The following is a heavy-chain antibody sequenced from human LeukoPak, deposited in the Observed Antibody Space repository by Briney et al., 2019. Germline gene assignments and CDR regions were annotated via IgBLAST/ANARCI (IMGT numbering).Heavy chain of an antibody. V-gene: IGHV1-24*01. J-gene: IGHJ4*02. CDR3: ATDPLWLLPGG. CDR1: GYTLTELS. Sequence: ASVKVSCKVSGYTLTELSMHWVRQAPGKGLEWMGGFDPEDGETIYAQKFQGRVTITEDTSTDTAYMELSSLSSEDTVVYYCATDPLWLLPGGWGQGTLVTVSS. D-gene: IGHD2-15*01. CDR2: FDPEDGET.